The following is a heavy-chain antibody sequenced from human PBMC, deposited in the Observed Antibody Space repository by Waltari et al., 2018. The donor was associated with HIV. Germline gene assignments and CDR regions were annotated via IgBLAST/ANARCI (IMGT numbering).Heavy chain of an antibody. CDR1: GYTFTSYD. J-gene: IGHJ5*02. V-gene: IGHV1-8*01. D-gene: IGHD3-10*01. CDR2: MNPNSGNT. Sequence: QVQLVQSGAEVQKPGASVKDSCKASGYTFTSYDLNWVRQAPRQGLEWMGWMNPNSGNTGYAQKFQGRVTMTRNTSISTAYMELSSLRSEDTAVYYCAREMDYYGSGSYIWFDPWGQGTLVTVSS. CDR3: AREMDYYGSGSYIWFDP.